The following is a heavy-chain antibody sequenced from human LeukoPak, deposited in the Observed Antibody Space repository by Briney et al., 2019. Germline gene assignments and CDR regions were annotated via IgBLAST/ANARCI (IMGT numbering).Heavy chain of an antibody. CDR1: GFTFSSYW. Sequence: PGGSLRLSCAASGFTFSSYWMHWVRQAPGKGLVWVSRINSDGSNTDYADSVKGRITISRDNAKNTRFLQMNSLRDEDTAVYYCVRGQYGGYDSIGDYWGQGTLVTVSS. CDR2: INSDGSNT. J-gene: IGHJ4*02. CDR3: VRGQYGGYDSIGDY. V-gene: IGHV3-74*01. D-gene: IGHD5-12*01.